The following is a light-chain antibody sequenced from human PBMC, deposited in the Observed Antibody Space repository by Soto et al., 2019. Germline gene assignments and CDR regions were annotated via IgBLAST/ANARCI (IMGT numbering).Light chain of an antibody. CDR1: SSDVGAYKY. CDR2: GVS. CDR3: SSFTGPTTLEV. Sequence: QSALTQPASVSGSPGQSVTISCTGTSSDVGAYKYVSWYQKHPGKAPKLMIYGVSNRPSGISNRFSGSKSGNTDFLTISGLQPEDEADYYCSSFTGPTTLEVFGTGTKVTVL. V-gene: IGLV2-14*03. J-gene: IGLJ1*01.